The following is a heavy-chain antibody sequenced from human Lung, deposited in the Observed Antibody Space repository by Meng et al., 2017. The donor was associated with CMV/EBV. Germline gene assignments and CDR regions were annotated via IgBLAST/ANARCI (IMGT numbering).Heavy chain of an antibody. CDR3: ARDGWCDYTLDY. CDR1: GFICSSSA. D-gene: IGHD4-11*01. V-gene: IGHV3-64*01. Sequence: CEASGFICSSSAMHWVRQAPGKGLEYVSAISSDGETTYYAKSVKGRFTISRDNSKNKMYLQMGSLRVEDMAVYYCARDGWCDYTLDYWGQGTLVTVSS. J-gene: IGHJ4*02. CDR2: ISSDGETT.